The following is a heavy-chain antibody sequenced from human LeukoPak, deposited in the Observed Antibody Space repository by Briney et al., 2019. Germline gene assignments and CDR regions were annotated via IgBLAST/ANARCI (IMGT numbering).Heavy chain of an antibody. V-gene: IGHV4-34*01. Sequence: SETLSLTCAIYGGSFSGYYWSWIRQPPGKGLEWIGEINHSGSTNYNPSLKSRVTISVDTSKNQFSLKLSSVTAADTAVYYCARDGYYGSGSYFDWFDPWGQGTLVTVSS. CDR2: INHSGST. CDR1: GGSFSGYY. CDR3: ARDGYYGSGSYFDWFDP. J-gene: IGHJ5*02. D-gene: IGHD3-10*01.